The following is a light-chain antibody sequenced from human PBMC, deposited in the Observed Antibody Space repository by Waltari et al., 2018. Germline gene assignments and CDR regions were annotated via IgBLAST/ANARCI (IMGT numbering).Light chain of an antibody. Sequence: DIQMTQSPSTLSASVGDRVTITCRASQSISSWLAWYQQKPGKAPKLLIYKAFSLESGVPSRFSGSGSGTEFTLTISSLQPDDFATYYCQQYNSCWTFGQGTKVEIK. V-gene: IGKV1-5*03. CDR1: QSISSW. CDR2: KAF. J-gene: IGKJ1*01. CDR3: QQYNSCWT.